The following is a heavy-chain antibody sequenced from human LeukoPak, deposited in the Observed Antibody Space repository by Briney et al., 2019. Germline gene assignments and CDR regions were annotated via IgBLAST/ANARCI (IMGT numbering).Heavy chain of an antibody. V-gene: IGHV1-8*01. CDR3: AREYCSSSSCSGGWWFDP. CDR2: MNANNGNT. Sequence: GASVEVSCKASGYTFTSYDINWVRQATGQGLEWMGWMNANNGNTGYAQKFQGRVTMTRDTSISTAYMELTSLRSEDTAVYYCAREYCSSSSCSGGWWFDPWGQGTLVTVSS. J-gene: IGHJ5*02. CDR1: GYTFTSYD. D-gene: IGHD2-2*01.